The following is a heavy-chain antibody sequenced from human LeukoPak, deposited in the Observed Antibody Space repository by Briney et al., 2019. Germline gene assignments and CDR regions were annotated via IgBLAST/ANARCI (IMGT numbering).Heavy chain of an antibody. CDR2: IIDNGRKM. CDR3: AKDIGSYYDY. CDR1: GFTFSDYY. D-gene: IGHD3-10*01. V-gene: IGHV3-11*04. Sequence: PGGSLRLSCAASGFTFSDYYMSWIRQAPGKGLEWVSYIIDNGRKMYYADSVKGRFTISRDNAKYSLFLQINRLRAEDTAVYYCAKDIGSYYDYWGQGILVTVSS. J-gene: IGHJ4*02.